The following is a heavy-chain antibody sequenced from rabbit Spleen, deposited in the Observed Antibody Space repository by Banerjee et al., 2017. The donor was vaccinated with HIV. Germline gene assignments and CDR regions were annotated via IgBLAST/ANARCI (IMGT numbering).Heavy chain of an antibody. V-gene: IGHV1S45*01. CDR3: VREAGYGGYGDANL. CDR1: GFSFSNKAV. Sequence: QEQLVESGGGLVQPEGSLTLTCTASGFSFSNKAVMCWVRQAPGKGLEWIACINVVTGKAVYASGAKGRFTFSKTSSTTVTLQMTSLTGADTATYFCVREAGYGGYGDANLWGQGTLVTVS. D-gene: IGHD6-1*01. CDR2: INVVTGKA. J-gene: IGHJ4*01.